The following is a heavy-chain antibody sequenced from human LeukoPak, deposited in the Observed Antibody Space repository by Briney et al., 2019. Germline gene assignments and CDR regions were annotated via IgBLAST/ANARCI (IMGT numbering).Heavy chain of an antibody. D-gene: IGHD3-3*01. CDR2: IIPIFGTA. Sequence: SVKVSCKASGGTFSSYAISWVRQAPGEGLEWMGGIIPIFGTANYAQKFQGRVTITADESTSTAYMELSSLRSEDTAVYYCASSYEGDYYYGMDVWGQGTTVTVSS. CDR3: ASSYEGDYYYGMDV. V-gene: IGHV1-69*13. CDR1: GGTFSSYA. J-gene: IGHJ6*02.